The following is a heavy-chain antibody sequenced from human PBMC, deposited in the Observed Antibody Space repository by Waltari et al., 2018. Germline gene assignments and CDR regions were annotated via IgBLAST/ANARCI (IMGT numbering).Heavy chain of an antibody. CDR3: AREGYSSGWYDY. J-gene: IGHJ4*02. D-gene: IGHD6-19*01. Sequence: QLQLQESGPGLVKPSETLSLTCTVSGGSISSSSYYWGWIRQPPGKGLEWIGSIYYSGSTYYNPFLMSRVTISVDTSKNQFSLKLSSVTAADTAVYYCAREGYSSGWYDYWGQGTLVTVSS. CDR1: GGSISSSSYY. CDR2: IYYSGST. V-gene: IGHV4-39*07.